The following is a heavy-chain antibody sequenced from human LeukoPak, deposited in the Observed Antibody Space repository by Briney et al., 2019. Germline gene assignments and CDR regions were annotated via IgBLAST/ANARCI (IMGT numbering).Heavy chain of an antibody. CDR3: ARDLSSGIFDY. Sequence: GASVTVSCKASGYTFTGYYMHWVRQAPGQGLEWMGWINPNSGGTNYAQKFQGRVTMTRDTSISTAHMELSRLRSDDTAVYYCARDLSSGIFDYWGQGTLVTVSS. J-gene: IGHJ4*02. D-gene: IGHD3-10*02. CDR2: INPNSGGT. V-gene: IGHV1-2*02. CDR1: GYTFTGYY.